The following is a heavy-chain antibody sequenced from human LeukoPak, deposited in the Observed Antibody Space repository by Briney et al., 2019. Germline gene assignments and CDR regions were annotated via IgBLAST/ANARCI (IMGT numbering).Heavy chain of an antibody. Sequence: PSETLSLTCTVSSGSISSYYWSWARQPPGKGLEWIGNINDSGSTNYTPSLRSRVTISVDTSKNQFSLKLSSVTAADTAVYYCARLVRTYYYDSSGYYWDYWGQGTLVTVSS. CDR1: SGSISSYY. J-gene: IGHJ4*02. V-gene: IGHV4-59*08. CDR2: INDSGST. CDR3: ARLVRTYYYDSSGYYWDY. D-gene: IGHD3-22*01.